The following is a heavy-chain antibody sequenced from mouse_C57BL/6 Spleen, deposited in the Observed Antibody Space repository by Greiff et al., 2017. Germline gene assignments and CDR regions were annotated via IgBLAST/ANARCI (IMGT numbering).Heavy chain of an antibody. Sequence: QVQLQQPGAELVTPGASVKLSCKASGYTFTSYWMHWVKQRPGQGLEWIGEIDPSDSYTNYNQQFKGKSTLTVDKASSTAYMQLSSLTSEDSAVYYCGLMDYWGQGTSVTVSS. CDR3: GLMDY. J-gene: IGHJ4*01. CDR1: GYTFTSYW. V-gene: IGHV1-69*01. CDR2: IDPSDSYT.